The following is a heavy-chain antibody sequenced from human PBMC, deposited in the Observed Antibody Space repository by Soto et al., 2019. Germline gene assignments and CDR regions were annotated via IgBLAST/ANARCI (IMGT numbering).Heavy chain of an antibody. CDR1: GGSISSMNW. J-gene: IGHJ4*02. D-gene: IGHD6-13*01. V-gene: IGHV4-4*02. Sequence: QVQLQESGPGLVEPSGTLSLTCAVSGGSISSMNWWPWVRQPPGKGLEWIGEVYHTGSTNYNPSLKSRDTISVGKSKNQFFLRLTSVTAAGTAVYYCAREGSSSWRPIDYWGQGTLVTVSS. CDR3: AREGSSSWRPIDY. CDR2: VYHTGST.